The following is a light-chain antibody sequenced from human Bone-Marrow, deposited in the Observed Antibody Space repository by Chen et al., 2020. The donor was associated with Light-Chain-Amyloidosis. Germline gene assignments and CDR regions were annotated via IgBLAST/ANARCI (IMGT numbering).Light chain of an antibody. Sequence: EIVLTQSPGTLSLSPGEGANLSCRASQTISSNYLTWYQQKFGQAPRLLIYGSSSRATGIPDRFTGSVSGTDFTLTINRLEPEDFAMYYCLQYGTSPLTFGGGTKVEIK. CDR3: LQYGTSPLT. J-gene: IGKJ4*01. V-gene: IGKV3-20*01. CDR2: GSS. CDR1: QTISSNY.